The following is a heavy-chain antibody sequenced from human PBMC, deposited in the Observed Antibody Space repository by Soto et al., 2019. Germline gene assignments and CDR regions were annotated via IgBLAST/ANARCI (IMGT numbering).Heavy chain of an antibody. J-gene: IGHJ6*03. CDR2: IYSGGST. CDR1: GFTVSSNY. Sequence: EVQLVESGGGLVQPGGSLRLSCAASGFTVSSNYMSWVRQAPGKGLEWVSVIYSGGSTYYADSVKGRFTISRDNSKNTLYLQMNSLRAEDTAVYYCARDVLGDCSSTSCYHYYYMDVWGKGTTVTVSS. V-gene: IGHV3-66*01. CDR3: ARDVLGDCSSTSCYHYYYMDV. D-gene: IGHD2-2*01.